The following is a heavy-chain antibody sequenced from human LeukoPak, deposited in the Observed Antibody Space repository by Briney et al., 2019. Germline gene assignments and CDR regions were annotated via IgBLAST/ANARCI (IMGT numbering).Heavy chain of an antibody. CDR3: AREQWLVYFDY. J-gene: IGHJ4*02. V-gene: IGHV4-4*02. D-gene: IGHD6-19*01. CDR2: INHSGST. Sequence: SETLSLTCAVSGGSISSSNWWSWVRQPPGKGLEWIGEINHSGSTNYNPSLKSRVTISVDTSKNQFSLKLSSVTAADTAVYYRAREQWLVYFDYWGQGTLVTVSS. CDR1: GGSISSSNW.